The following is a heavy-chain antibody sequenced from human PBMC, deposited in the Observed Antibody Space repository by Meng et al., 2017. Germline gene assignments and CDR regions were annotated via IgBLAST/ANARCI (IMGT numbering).Heavy chain of an antibody. J-gene: IGHJ6*02. Sequence: SVKVSCKASVSTFSIYAISWVRQAPGQGLECMGGIIPIFGTANYAQKFQGRVTITADESTSTAYMELTSLRSEDTAVYYCARHYYDSSGYHWRHHYYYYYGMDVWGQGTTVTVSS. CDR2: IIPIFGTA. CDR3: ARHYYDSSGYHWRHHYYYYYGMDV. V-gene: IGHV1-69*13. D-gene: IGHD3-22*01. CDR1: VSTFSIYA.